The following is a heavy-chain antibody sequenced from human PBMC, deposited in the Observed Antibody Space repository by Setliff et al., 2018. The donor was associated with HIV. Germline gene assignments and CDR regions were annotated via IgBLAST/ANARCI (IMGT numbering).Heavy chain of an antibody. CDR3: ARHGGRYFDF. D-gene: IGHD2-15*01. V-gene: IGHV4-34*01. J-gene: IGHJ4*02. CDR1: GGSLTGYY. CDR2: IHHGGAT. Sequence: SETLSLTCAVYGGSLTGYYWSWIRQPPGMGLEWIGEIHHGGATKYNPSVKSRVTISVDTSKNQFSLQLSSVTAADTAVYFCARHGGRYFDFWGPGTQVTVSS.